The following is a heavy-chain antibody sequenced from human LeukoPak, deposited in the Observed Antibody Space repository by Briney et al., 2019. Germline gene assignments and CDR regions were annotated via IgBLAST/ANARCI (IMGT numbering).Heavy chain of an antibody. V-gene: IGHV4-30-2*01. Sequence: SETLSLTCAVSGGSISSGGYSWSWIRQPPGKGLEWIGYFYHSGSTYYNPSLKSRVTISVDTSKNQFSLKLSSVTAADTAVYYCARARAYDYDYVWGSYQGYYFDYWGQGTLVTVSS. J-gene: IGHJ4*02. CDR2: FYHSGST. CDR3: ARARAYDYDYVWGSYQGYYFDY. D-gene: IGHD3-16*02. CDR1: GGSISSGGYS.